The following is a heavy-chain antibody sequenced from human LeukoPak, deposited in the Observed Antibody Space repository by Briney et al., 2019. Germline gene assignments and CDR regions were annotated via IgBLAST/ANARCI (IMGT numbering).Heavy chain of an antibody. V-gene: IGHV1-2*02. CDR3: ARGGIAAVGTFAFDI. CDR2: INPNSGGT. Sequence: GASVKVSCKASRYTFTGYYMHWVRQAPGQGLEWMGWINPNSGGTNYAQKFQGGVTMTRDTSISTAYMELGRLRSDDTAVYYCARGGIAAVGTFAFDIWGQGTMVTVSS. J-gene: IGHJ3*02. CDR1: RYTFTGYY. D-gene: IGHD6-13*01.